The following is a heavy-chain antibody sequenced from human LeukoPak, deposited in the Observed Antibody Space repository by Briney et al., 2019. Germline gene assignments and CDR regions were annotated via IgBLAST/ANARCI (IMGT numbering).Heavy chain of an antibody. J-gene: IGHJ3*01. CDR2: IYHSGSS. V-gene: IGHV4-39*07. CDR3: AKLDVDNFKGALDV. D-gene: IGHD5-24*01. CDR1: GGSISSRSYY. Sequence: SETLSLTCSVSGGSISSRSYYRFWIRQPPGKGLEGIGYIYHSGSSYHNPSHKSRVTLSVDTSKKKFSLRLSCVTAADTAVYYCAKLDVDNFKGALDVWGQGTMVTVSS.